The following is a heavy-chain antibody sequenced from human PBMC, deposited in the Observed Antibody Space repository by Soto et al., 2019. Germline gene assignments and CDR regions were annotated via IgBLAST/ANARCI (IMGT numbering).Heavy chain of an antibody. CDR3: AKDSPAMAPFPLYYFDY. D-gene: IGHD5-18*01. CDR1: GFNFSSYG. CDR2: ISYDGSNK. J-gene: IGHJ4*02. Sequence: PGGSLRLSCAASGFNFSSYGMHWVRQAPGKGLEWVAVISYDGSNKYYADSVKGRFTISRDNSKNTLYLQMNSLRAEDTAVYYCAKDSPAMAPFPLYYFDYWGQGTLVTVSS. V-gene: IGHV3-30*18.